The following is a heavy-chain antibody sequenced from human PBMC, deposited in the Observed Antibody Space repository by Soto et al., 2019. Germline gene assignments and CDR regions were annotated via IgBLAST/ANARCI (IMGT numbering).Heavy chain of an antibody. CDR1: GGSISSYY. Sequence: QVQLQESGPGLVKPSETLSLTCTVSGGSISSYYWSWIRQPPGKGLEWIGFIFYSGSTSYNPSLKSRVPLSIDTSEYQFSLKLNSLTAADTAVYYCASMIGDPVLSFDSWGQGTLVAVSS. V-gene: IGHV4-59*01. CDR2: IFYSGST. J-gene: IGHJ5*01. CDR3: ASMIGDPVLSFDS. D-gene: IGHD3-10*02.